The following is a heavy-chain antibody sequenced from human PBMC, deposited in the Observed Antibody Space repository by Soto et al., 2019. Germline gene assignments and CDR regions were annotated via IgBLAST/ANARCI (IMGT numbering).Heavy chain of an antibody. CDR3: AKGIYCSGGSCYPSSYGIDV. CDR2: ISYDGSNK. D-gene: IGHD2-15*01. V-gene: IGHV3-30*18. J-gene: IGHJ6*02. Sequence: GGSLRLSCAASGFTFSSYGMHWVRQAPGKGLEWVAVISYDGSNKYYADSVKGRFTISRDNSKNTLYLQMNSLRAEDTAVYYCAKGIYCSGGSCYPSSYGIDVWGQGTTVTVSS. CDR1: GFTFSSYG.